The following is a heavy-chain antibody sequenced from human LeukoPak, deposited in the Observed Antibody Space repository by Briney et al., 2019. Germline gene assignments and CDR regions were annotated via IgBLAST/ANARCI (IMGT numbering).Heavy chain of an antibody. V-gene: IGHV3-48*03. J-gene: IGHJ4*02. CDR3: AKGLNVGDYTYFDY. D-gene: IGHD4-11*01. Sequence: GGSLRLSCAASGFTFSSYEIHWVRQAPGKGLEWVSKIGGIGSIMYADSVKGRFTISTDSAKSSVYLQINSLSADDTAVYYCAKGLNVGDYTYFDYWGQGTLVTVSS. CDR2: IGGIGSI. CDR1: GFTFSSYE.